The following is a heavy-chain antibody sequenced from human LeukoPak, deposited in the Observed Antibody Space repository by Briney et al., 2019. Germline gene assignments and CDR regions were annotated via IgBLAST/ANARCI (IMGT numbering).Heavy chain of an antibody. CDR1: GHTFTGYY. CDR3: ARVLTTVTPWFP. J-gene: IGHJ5*02. V-gene: IGHV1-2*02. D-gene: IGHD4-17*01. Sequence: ASVKVSCKASGHTFTGYYMHWVRQAPGQGLEWMGWINPNSGGTNYAQKFQGRVTMTRDTSISTAYMELSRLRSDDTAVYYCARVLTTVTPWFPWGQGTLVTVSS. CDR2: INPNSGGT.